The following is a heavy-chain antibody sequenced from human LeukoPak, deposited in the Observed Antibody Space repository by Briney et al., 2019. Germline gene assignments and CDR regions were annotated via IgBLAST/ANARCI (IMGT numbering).Heavy chain of an antibody. Sequence: SETPSLTCTVSGGSISSYYWSWIRQPPGKRLEWIGHIYYSGSTNYNPSLKSRVTISVDTSKNQFSLKLSSVTAADTAVYYCASRSSIWSGYQDTLYYFDSWGQGTLVTVSS. J-gene: IGHJ4*02. CDR1: GGSISSYY. CDR2: IYYSGST. D-gene: IGHD3-3*01. CDR3: ASRSSIWSGYQDTLYYFDS. V-gene: IGHV4-59*01.